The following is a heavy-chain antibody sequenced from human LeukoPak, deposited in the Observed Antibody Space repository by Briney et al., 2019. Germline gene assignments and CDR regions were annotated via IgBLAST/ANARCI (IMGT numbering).Heavy chain of an antibody. J-gene: IGHJ4*02. V-gene: IGHV3-33*01. CDR2: IWYDGSNK. CDR3: ARGARAVRGVIGYYFDY. CDR1: GFTFSSYG. Sequence: GRSLRLSCAASGFTFSSYGMHWVRQAPGKGLEWVAVIWYDGSNKYYADSVKGRFTISRDNSKNTLYLRMNSLRAEDTAVYYCARGARAVRGVIGYYFDYWGQGTLVTVSS. D-gene: IGHD3-10*01.